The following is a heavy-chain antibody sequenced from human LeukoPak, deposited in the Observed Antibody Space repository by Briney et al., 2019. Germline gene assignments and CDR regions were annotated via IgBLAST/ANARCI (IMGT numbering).Heavy chain of an antibody. V-gene: IGHV4-4*07. CDR3: ARAREGFPLGAYFDY. Sequence: SETLSLTCTVSGGSISSYYWSWIRQPAGKGLEWIGSIYYSGSTYYNPSLKSRVTISVDTSKNQFSLKLSSVTAADTAVYYCARAREGFPLGAYFDYWGQGTLVTVSS. CDR2: IYYSGST. D-gene: IGHD3-16*02. J-gene: IGHJ4*02. CDR1: GGSISSYY.